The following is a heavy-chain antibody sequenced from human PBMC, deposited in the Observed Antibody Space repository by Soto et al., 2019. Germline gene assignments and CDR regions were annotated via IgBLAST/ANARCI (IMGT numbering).Heavy chain of an antibody. CDR3: ARHAAYCSSTSCYYFDY. CDR2: IYYSGST. V-gene: IGHV4-39*01. Sequence: SETLSLTCTVSGGSISSSSYYWGWIRQPPGKGLEWIGSIYYSGSTYHNPSLKSRVTISVDTSKNQFSLKLSSVTAADTAVYYCARHAAYCSSTSCYYFDYWGQGTLVTVSS. D-gene: IGHD2-2*01. J-gene: IGHJ4*02. CDR1: GGSISSSSYY.